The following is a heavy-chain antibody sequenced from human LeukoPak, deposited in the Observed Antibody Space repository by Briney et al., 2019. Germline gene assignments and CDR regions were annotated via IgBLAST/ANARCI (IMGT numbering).Heavy chain of an antibody. V-gene: IGHV1-2*02. CDR3: AGEYCSGGNCRQGFDY. J-gene: IGHJ4*02. Sequence: ASVKVSCKASGYTFTDYYIHWLRQAPGQGLEWMGWLCPKSGDTNHAQIFQGRVTLTRDTSISTAYMELSSLRSDDSAVYYCAGEYCSGGNCRQGFDYWGQGTLVTVSS. CDR2: LCPKSGDT. D-gene: IGHD2-15*01. CDR1: GYTFTDYY.